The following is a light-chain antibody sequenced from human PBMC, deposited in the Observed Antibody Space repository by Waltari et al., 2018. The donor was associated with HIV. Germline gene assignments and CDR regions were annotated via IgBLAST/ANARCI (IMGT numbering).Light chain of an antibody. CDR3: TAWDSSLSAWV. J-gene: IGLJ3*02. CDR2: RNN. Sequence: QAGLTQPPSVSKGLRQTATLTCTGNSNNVGYEGAAWLQQHQGHPPKLRSCRNNNRPSGISERFSASRSGDTASLTITGLQPEDEADYYCTAWDSSLSAWVFGGGTKLTVL. CDR1: SNNVGYEG. V-gene: IGLV10-54*01.